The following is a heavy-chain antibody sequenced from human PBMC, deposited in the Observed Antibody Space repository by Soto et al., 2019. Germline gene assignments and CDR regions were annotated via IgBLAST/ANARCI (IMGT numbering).Heavy chain of an antibody. D-gene: IGHD3-22*01. Sequence: SETLSLTCNVSGVSISSGGYYWSWIRQHPAKGLEWIGHIYYSGSTYYNPSLKSRVTISVDTSKNQFSLKLSSVTAEDTAVYYCTRHATYFDSSGYIGDWFDPWGQGTLVTVSS. V-gene: IGHV4-31*03. CDR3: TRHATYFDSSGYIGDWFDP. CDR2: IYYSGST. CDR1: GVSISSGGYY. J-gene: IGHJ5*02.